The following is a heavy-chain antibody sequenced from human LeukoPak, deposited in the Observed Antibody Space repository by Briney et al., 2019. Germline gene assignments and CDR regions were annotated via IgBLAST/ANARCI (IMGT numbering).Heavy chain of an antibody. J-gene: IGHJ4*02. Sequence: ASVKVSCKASGYTFTGYYMHWVRQAPGQGLEWMGWINPNSGGTNYAQKFQGRVTVTRDTSISTAYMELSRLRSDDTAVYYCVRAGIFWNSKYCSDQWGQGTLVTVSS. CDR3: VRAGIFWNSKYCSDQ. D-gene: IGHD3-3*01. CDR1: GYTFTGYY. V-gene: IGHV1-2*02. CDR2: INPNSGGT.